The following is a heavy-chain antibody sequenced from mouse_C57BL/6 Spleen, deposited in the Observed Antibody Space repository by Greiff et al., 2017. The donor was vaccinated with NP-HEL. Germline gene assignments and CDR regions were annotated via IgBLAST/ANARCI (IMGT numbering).Heavy chain of an antibody. CDR1: GFTFSSYA. D-gene: IGHD2-2*01. V-gene: IGHV5-4*01. CDR2: ISDGGSYT. CDR3: ARDRGGYPYYYAMDY. J-gene: IGHJ4*01. Sequence: EVKVVESGGGLVKPGGSLKLSCAASGFTFSSYAMSWVRQTPEKRLEWVATISDGGSYTYYPDNVKGRFTISRDNAKNNLYLQMSHLKSEDTAMYYCARDRGGYPYYYAMDYWGQGTSVTVSS.